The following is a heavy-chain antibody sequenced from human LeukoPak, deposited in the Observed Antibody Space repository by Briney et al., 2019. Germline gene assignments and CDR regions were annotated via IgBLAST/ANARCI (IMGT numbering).Heavy chain of an antibody. CDR2: IYYSGST. CDR3: ARDQGYGMDV. J-gene: IGHJ6*02. CDR1: GGSISSYY. V-gene: IGHV4-59*01. Sequence: SETLSLTCTVSGGSISSYYWSWIRQPPGKGLEWIGYIYYSGSTNYNPSLKSRVTISVDTSKNQFSLNLSSVAAADTAVYYCARDQGYGMDVWGQGTTVTVSS.